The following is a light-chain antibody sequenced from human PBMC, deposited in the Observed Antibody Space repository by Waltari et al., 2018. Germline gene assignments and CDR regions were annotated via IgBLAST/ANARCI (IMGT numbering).Light chain of an antibody. Sequence: QSALTQPRSVSGSPGQSVTISCTGTSSDVGGYNFVSWYQHHPGKAPKLRIYDVSKRPSGVPDRFSGSKSGNTASLTISGLQAEDEADYYCCPFAGTATVVFGGGTKLTVL. J-gene: IGLJ2*01. CDR3: CPFAGTATVV. V-gene: IGLV2-11*01. CDR2: DVS. CDR1: SSDVGGYNF.